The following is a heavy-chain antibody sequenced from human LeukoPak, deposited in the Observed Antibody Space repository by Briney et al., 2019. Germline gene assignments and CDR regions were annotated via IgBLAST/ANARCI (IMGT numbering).Heavy chain of an antibody. Sequence: ASVKVSCKASGYTFTSYYMHWVRQAPGQGLEWMGIINPSGGSTSYAQKFQGRVTMTRDMSTSIVYMELSSLRSEDTAVYYCARETTVTTRYFDLWGRGTLVTVSS. CDR3: ARETTVTTRYFDL. CDR1: GYTFTSYY. V-gene: IGHV1-46*01. CDR2: INPSGGST. D-gene: IGHD4-11*01. J-gene: IGHJ2*01.